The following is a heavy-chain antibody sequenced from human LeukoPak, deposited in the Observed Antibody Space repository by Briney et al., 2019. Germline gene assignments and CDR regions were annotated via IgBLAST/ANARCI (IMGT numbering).Heavy chain of an antibody. CDR3: ARDPRRKDYYDSSGYSRAFDI. CDR2: FDPEDGET. CDR1: GYTLTELS. D-gene: IGHD3-22*01. Sequence: GASVKVSCKVSGYTLTELSMHWVRQAPGKGLEWMGGFDPEDGETIYAQKFQGRVTMTEDTSTDTAYMELRSLRSDDTAVYYCARDPRRKDYYDSSGYSRAFDIWGQGTMVTVSS. J-gene: IGHJ3*02. V-gene: IGHV1-24*01.